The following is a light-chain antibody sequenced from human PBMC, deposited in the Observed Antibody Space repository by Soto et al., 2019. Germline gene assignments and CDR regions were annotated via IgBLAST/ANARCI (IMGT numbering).Light chain of an antibody. Sequence: EIVLTQSPGTLSLSPGERVTLSCRASQSVSSEYLAWYQQKPGQAPRLLIFGASIRATGISDRFSGSGSGTDFTLTIRRLEPADFAVYYCQQYGTSPETFGQGTKVEIK. CDR2: GAS. CDR3: QQYGTSPET. V-gene: IGKV3-20*01. J-gene: IGKJ1*01. CDR1: QSVSSEY.